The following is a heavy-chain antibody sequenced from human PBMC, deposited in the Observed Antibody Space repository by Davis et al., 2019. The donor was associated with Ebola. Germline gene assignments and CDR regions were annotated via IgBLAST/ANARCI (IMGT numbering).Heavy chain of an antibody. Sequence: GSLRLSCTVSGGSISSSSYYWGWIRQPPGKGLEWIGSIYYSGSTYYNPSLKSRVTISVDTSKNQFSLKLSSVTAADTAVYYCARRYYYDSSGYQTWGQGTLVTVSS. CDR1: GGSISSSSYY. J-gene: IGHJ5*02. V-gene: IGHV4-39*01. D-gene: IGHD3-22*01. CDR2: IYYSGST. CDR3: ARRYYYDSSGYQT.